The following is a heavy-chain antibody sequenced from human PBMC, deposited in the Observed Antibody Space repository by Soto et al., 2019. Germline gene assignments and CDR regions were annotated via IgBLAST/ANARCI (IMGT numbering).Heavy chain of an antibody. CDR3: ARQRTSVVTQAYFDS. CDR1: GDSINNRSYY. CDR2: IYYSGST. V-gene: IGHV4-39*01. Sequence: LSLTCTVTGDSINNRSYYWGWIRQPPGKGLEWIGSIYYSGSTYNNPSLKSRVSMSVDTSKNQFSLKLRSVTAADTALYYCARQRTSVVTQAYFDSWGQGSLVTVS. J-gene: IGHJ4*02. D-gene: IGHD2-21*02.